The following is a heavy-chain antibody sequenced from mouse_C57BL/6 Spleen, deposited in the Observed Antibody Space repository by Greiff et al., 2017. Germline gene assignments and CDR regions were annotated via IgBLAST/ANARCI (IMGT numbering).Heavy chain of an antibody. CDR3: ARWNPYEGYSYYFDY. V-gene: IGHV1-18*01. D-gene: IGHD2-3*01. CDR1: GYTFTDYN. J-gene: IGHJ2*01. Sequence: VQLQQSGPELVKPGASVKIPCKASGYTFTDYNMDWVKQSHGKSLEWIGDINPNNGGTIYNQKFKGKATLTVDKSSSPAYMEHRSLTSEHTAVYYGARWNPYEGYSYYFDYWGQGTTLTVSS. CDR2: INPNNGGT.